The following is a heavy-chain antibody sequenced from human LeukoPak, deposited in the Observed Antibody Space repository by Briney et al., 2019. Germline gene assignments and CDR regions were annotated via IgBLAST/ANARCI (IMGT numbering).Heavy chain of an antibody. CDR2: INPCGGST. J-gene: IGHJ4*02. CDR1: GYTFTSYY. D-gene: IGHD3-22*01. V-gene: IGHV1-46*01. Sequence: GASVKVSCKASGYTFTSYYMHWVRQAPGQGLEWMGIINPCGGSTSYAQKFQGRVTMTRGTSTSTVYMELSSLRSEDTAVYYCAKKSTPDSSGYSGFDYWGQGTLVTVSS. CDR3: AKKSTPDSSGYSGFDY.